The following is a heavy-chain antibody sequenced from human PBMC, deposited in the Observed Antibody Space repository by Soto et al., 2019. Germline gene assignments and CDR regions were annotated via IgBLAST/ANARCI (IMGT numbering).Heavy chain of an antibody. J-gene: IGHJ5*02. CDR2: IYYSGST. CDR1: GGSISSYY. D-gene: IGHD6-6*01. V-gene: IGHV4-59*01. Sequence: PSETLFLTCSVSGGSISSYYWSWIRQPPGKGPEWIGYIYYSGSTNYNPSLKSRVTISVDTSKNQFSLKLSSVTAADTAVYYCARVKGSSIAAKDWFDPWGQGTLVTVSS. CDR3: ARVKGSSIAAKDWFDP.